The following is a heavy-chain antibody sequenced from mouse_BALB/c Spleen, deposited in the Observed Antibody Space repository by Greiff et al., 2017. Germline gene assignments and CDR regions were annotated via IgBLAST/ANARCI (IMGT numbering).Heavy chain of an antibody. J-gene: IGHJ4*01. CDR2: ISSGGSYT. CDR3: AKNYGNSGAMDY. CDR1: GFTFSSYA. V-gene: IGHV5-9-4*01. D-gene: IGHD2-1*01. Sequence: EVMLVESGGGLVKPGGSLKLSCAASGFTFSSYAMSWVRQSPEKRLEWVAEISSGGSYTYYPDTVTGRFTISRDNAKNTLYLEMSSLRSEDTAMYYCAKNYGNSGAMDYWGQGTSVTVSS.